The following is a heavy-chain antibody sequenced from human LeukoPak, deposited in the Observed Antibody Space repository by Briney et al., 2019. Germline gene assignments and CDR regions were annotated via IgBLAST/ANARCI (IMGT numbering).Heavy chain of an antibody. V-gene: IGHV3-7*01. CDR2: IKPDGSET. CDR1: GVMCNDDW. J-gene: IGHJ4*02. CDR3: GGFEYEAGLGW. D-gene: IGHD6-19*01. Sequence: PGGSLRLSCAATGVMCNDDWMMWVRQAPGEGLEWVANIKPDGSETYYMGSVRGRFTISRDNAKNLLYLQMNNLRGEDTAVYYCGGFEYEAGLGWWGQGTLVAVST.